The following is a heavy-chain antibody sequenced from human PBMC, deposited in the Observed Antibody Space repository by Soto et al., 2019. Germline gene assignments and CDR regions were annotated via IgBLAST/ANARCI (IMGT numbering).Heavy chain of an antibody. CDR1: GGSISSYY. Sequence: PSETLSLTCTVSGGSISSYYWSWIRQPPGKGLEWTGYIYYSGSTNYNPSLKSRVTISVDTSKNQFSLKLSSVTAADTAVYYCARHGLGVVVSTFDYWGQGTLVTVSS. J-gene: IGHJ4*02. V-gene: IGHV4-59*08. CDR2: IYYSGST. CDR3: ARHGLGVVVSTFDY. D-gene: IGHD2-21*01.